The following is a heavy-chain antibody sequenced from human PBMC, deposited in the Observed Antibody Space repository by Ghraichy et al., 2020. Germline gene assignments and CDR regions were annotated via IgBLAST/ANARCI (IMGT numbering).Heavy chain of an antibody. CDR2: IYYSGST. V-gene: IGHV4-39*01. Sequence: SETLSLTCTVSGGSISSSSYYWGWIRQPPGKGLEWIGSIYYSGSTYYNPSLKSRVTISVDTSKNQFSLKLSSVTAADTAVYYCARLHWLTVSSSWFPIYSFDYWGQGTLVTVSS. D-gene: IGHD6-13*01. J-gene: IGHJ4*02. CDR1: GGSISSSSYY. CDR3: ARLHWLTVSSSWFPIYSFDY.